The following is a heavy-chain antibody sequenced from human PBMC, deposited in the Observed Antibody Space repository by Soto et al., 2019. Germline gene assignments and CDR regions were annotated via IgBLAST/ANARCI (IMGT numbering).Heavy chain of an antibody. J-gene: IGHJ4*02. CDR2: ITPYNGNA. CDR1: GYTFTNFG. V-gene: IGHV1-18*04. CDR3: ARARMFSGAHHDY. Sequence: QVHLVQSGAVVENPGASVKVSCKASGYTFTNFGINWVRQAPGQGLEWMGWITPYNGNANYPQKHQDRLTITTDTSPNTAYLELRSLRSDYTAVYFCARARMFSGAHHDYWGQGTRVTVSS. D-gene: IGHD1-26*01.